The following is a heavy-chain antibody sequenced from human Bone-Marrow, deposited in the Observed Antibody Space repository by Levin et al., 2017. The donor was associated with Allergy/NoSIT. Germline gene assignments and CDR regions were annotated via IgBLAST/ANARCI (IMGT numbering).Heavy chain of an antibody. CDR1: GFTFDNHG. V-gene: IGHV3-30*03. CDR2: VGYDGNSE. D-gene: IGHD1-7*01. CDR3: ASAAANYHHDFDS. Sequence: PGGSLRLSCVGSGFTFDNHGIHWVRQAPGKGLEWVSVVGYDGNSEHYADTVKGRFTVSRDNSKNTVYLQMTSLRPEDTALYYCASAAANYHHDFDSWGRGVVVTVSS. J-gene: IGHJ4*02.